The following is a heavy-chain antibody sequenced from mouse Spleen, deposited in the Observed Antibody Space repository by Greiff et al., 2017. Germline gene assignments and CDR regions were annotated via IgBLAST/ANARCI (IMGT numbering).Heavy chain of an antibody. J-gene: IGHJ1*03. V-gene: IGHV5-17*01. Sequence: EVKLVESGGGLVKPGGSLKLSCAASGFTFSDYGMHWVRQAPEKGLEWVAYISSGSSTIYYADTVKGRFTISRDNAKNTLFLQMTSLRSEDTAMYYCARGVTTFDVWGTGTTVTVSS. CDR1: GFTFSDYG. CDR3: ARGVTTFDV. D-gene: IGHD2-3*01. CDR2: ISSGSSTI.